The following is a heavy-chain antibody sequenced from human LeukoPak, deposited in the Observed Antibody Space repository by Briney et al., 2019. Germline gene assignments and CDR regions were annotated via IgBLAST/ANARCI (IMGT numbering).Heavy chain of an antibody. Sequence: GRSLRLSCAASGFTFSSYGMHWVRQAPGKGLEWVAVISYDGSNKYYADSVKGRFTISRDNSKNTLYLQMNSLRAEDTAVYYCAKGSRPILRFHYYYGMDVWGQGTTVTVSS. CDR2: ISYDGSNK. CDR3: AKGSRPILRFHYYYGMDV. CDR1: GFTFSSYG. J-gene: IGHJ6*02. V-gene: IGHV3-30*18. D-gene: IGHD3-3*01.